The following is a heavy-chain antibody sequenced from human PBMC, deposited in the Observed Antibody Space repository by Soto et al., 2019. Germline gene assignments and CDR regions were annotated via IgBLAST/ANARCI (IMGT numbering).Heavy chain of an antibody. D-gene: IGHD1-26*01. Sequence: QVPLVQSGAEVKKPGASVKVSCKTSGYTFTDYYIHWVRQAPGQGLEWMGWINAKSGGTKYAQKFQGRVTMTRDTSITTAYMELSRLRSDDTAVYYCASTLGHDGFYIWGQGTMVTVSS. V-gene: IGHV1-2*02. J-gene: IGHJ3*02. CDR3: ASTLGHDGFYI. CDR1: GYTFTDYY. CDR2: INAKSGGT.